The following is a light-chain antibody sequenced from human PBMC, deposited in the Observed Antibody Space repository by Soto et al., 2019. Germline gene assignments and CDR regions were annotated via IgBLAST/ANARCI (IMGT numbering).Light chain of an antibody. CDR1: QSVLHSSNNKNY. CDR2: WAS. Sequence: DIVMTQSPDSLAVSLGERATINCKSSQSVLHSSNNKNYLAWYQQKPGQPPKLLIYWASTRESGVPDRFSGSGSGTDFTLTISSLQAEDVAVYYCQQYYSNPPTFGQGTKVEIK. V-gene: IGKV4-1*01. CDR3: QQYYSNPPT. J-gene: IGKJ1*01.